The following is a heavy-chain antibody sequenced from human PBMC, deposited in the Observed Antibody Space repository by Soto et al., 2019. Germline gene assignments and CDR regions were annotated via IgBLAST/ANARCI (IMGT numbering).Heavy chain of an antibody. Sequence: ASVKVSCKASGYTFTSYGISWVRQAPGQRIEWMGWISAYNGNTNYAQKLQGRVTMTTDTSTSTAYMELRSLRFDDTAVYYCARDPFHYEPWFDPWGQGTLVTVSS. D-gene: IGHD4-17*01. J-gene: IGHJ5*02. V-gene: IGHV1-18*01. CDR3: ARDPFHYEPWFDP. CDR1: GYTFTSYG. CDR2: ISAYNGNT.